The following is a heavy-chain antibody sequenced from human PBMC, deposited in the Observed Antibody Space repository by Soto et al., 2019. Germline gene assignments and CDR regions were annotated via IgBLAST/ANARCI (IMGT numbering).Heavy chain of an antibody. CDR1: GGSISSSSYY. Sequence: SETLSLTCTVSGGSISSSSYYWGWIRQPPRKGLEWIGSISYSGSADYSPSLKSRVTISVDTSKNQFSLKLSSVTAADTAVYYCVRHRLLTPPVYWGQGTPVTVLL. V-gene: IGHV4-39*01. J-gene: IGHJ4*02. CDR2: ISYSGSA. CDR3: VRHRLLTPPVY. D-gene: IGHD4-17*01.